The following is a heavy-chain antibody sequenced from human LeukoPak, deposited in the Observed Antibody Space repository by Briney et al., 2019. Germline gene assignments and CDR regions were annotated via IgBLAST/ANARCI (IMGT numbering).Heavy chain of an antibody. CDR3: AVELSSSWYDY. V-gene: IGHV1-2*02. J-gene: IGHJ4*02. D-gene: IGHD6-13*01. Sequence: GASVTVSFKASVYTFTRYYMHWVRQAPGQGLEWMGWINPNSGGTNYAQKFLGRVTMTRDTSISTAYMELSRLRPDDTAVYYCAVELSSSWYDYWGRGTLVTVSS. CDR2: INPNSGGT. CDR1: VYTFTRYY.